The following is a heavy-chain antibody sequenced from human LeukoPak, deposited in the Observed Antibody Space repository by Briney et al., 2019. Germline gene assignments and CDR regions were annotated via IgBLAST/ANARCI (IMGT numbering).Heavy chain of an antibody. CDR2: IRYDGSNK. D-gene: IGHD6-19*01. CDR1: GFTFSSYG. J-gene: IGHJ4*02. V-gene: IGHV3-30*02. CDR3: AKEGASRAASGWYLSLCG. Sequence: GGSLRLSCAASGFTFSSYGMHWVRQAPGKGLEWVAFIRYDGSNKYYADSVKGRFTISRDNSKNTPYLQMNSLRAEDTAVYYCAKEGASRAASGWYLSLCGWGQGTLVTVSS.